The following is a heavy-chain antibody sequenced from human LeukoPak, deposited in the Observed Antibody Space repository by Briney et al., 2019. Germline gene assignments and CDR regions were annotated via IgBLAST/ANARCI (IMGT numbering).Heavy chain of an antibody. Sequence: SETLSLTCTVSGGSISSSSYYWGWIRQPPGKGLEWIGSIYYSGSTYYNPSLKSRVTISVDTSKNQFSLKLSSVTAADTAVYYCASQPESSSWSWFDPWGQGTLVTVSS. D-gene: IGHD6-13*01. V-gene: IGHV4-39*07. J-gene: IGHJ5*02. CDR1: GGSISSSSYY. CDR3: ASQPESSSWSWFDP. CDR2: IYYSGST.